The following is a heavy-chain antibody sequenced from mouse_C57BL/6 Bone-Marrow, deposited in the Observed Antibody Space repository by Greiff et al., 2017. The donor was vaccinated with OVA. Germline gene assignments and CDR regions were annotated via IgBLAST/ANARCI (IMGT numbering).Heavy chain of an antibody. Sequence: VKLVESGAELARPGASVKLSCKASGYTFTSYGISWVKQRTGQGLEWIGEIYPRSGNTYYNEKFKGKATLTADKSSSTAYMELRSLTSEDSAVYFCARTPQGFAYWGQGTLVTVSA. CDR3: ARTPQGFAY. J-gene: IGHJ3*01. CDR1: GYTFTSYG. CDR2: IYPRSGNT. V-gene: IGHV1-81*01.